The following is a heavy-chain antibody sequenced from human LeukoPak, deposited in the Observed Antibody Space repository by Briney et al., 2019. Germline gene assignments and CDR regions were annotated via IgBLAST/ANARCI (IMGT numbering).Heavy chain of an antibody. J-gene: IGHJ6*02. V-gene: IGHV3-30*03. Sequence: GGSLRLSCAASGFIFSFYCMHWVRQAPGKGLEWVAVISYDGSNKYYADSVKGRFTISRDNSKNTLYLQMNSLRTEDTAVYYCARSSRAAAGTSDYYYYGMDVWGQGTTVTVSS. CDR1: GFIFSFYC. D-gene: IGHD6-13*01. CDR2: ISYDGSNK. CDR3: ARSSRAAAGTSDYYYYGMDV.